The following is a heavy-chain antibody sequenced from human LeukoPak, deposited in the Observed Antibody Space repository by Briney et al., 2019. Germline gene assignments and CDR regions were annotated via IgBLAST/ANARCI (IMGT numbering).Heavy chain of an antibody. V-gene: IGHV5-51*01. CDR3: ARQASGVGHYYYYGMNV. CDR1: GYSFISYW. CDR2: IYPGDSDT. J-gene: IGHJ6*02. D-gene: IGHD2-8*01. Sequence: EESLKISCKGSGYSFISYWIGWVRQMPGKGLEWMGIIYPGDSDTRYSPSFQGQVTISADKSISTAYLQWSSLKASDTAMYYCARQASGVGHYYYYGMNVWGQGTTVTVSS.